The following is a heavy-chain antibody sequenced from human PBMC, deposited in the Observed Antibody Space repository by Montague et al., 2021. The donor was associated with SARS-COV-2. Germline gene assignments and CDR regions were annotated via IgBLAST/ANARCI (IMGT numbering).Heavy chain of an antibody. Sequence: SETLSLTCTVSGGSIGSSSYYWGWIRQPPGKGLEWIGSIYYSGSTYYNPSLKSRVTISVDTSKNHFSLKLNSVTAADTAVYYCARRGRKLLPVATTIGSFDIWGQGTMVTVSS. J-gene: IGHJ3*02. CDR2: IYYSGST. CDR3: ARRGRKLLPVATTIGSFDI. V-gene: IGHV4-39*02. D-gene: IGHD5-12*01. CDR1: GGSIGSSSYY.